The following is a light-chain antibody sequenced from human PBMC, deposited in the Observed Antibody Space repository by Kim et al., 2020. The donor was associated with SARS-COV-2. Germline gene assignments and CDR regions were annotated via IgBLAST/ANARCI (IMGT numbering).Light chain of an antibody. CDR1: SSDIGAYKY. V-gene: IGLV2-8*01. CDR2: EVN. J-gene: IGLJ1*01. Sequence: QSVTISCTGTSSDIGAYKYVSWYQQHPGKAPKLMIYEVNRRPSGVPGRFSGSKSGNTASLTVSGLQAEDEADYYCTSYAGSNNLDVFGTGTKVTVL. CDR3: TSYAGSNNLDV.